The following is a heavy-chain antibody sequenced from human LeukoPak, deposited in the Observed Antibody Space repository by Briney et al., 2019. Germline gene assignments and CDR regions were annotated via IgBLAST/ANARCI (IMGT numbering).Heavy chain of an antibody. J-gene: IGHJ4*02. Sequence: GSTYYNPSLRSRVTISVDTSKNQFSLKLNSVTASDTAVYYCERGYDYWGQGPLVTVS. D-gene: IGHD3-22*01. CDR2: GST. V-gene: IGHV4-39*01. CDR3: ERGYDY.